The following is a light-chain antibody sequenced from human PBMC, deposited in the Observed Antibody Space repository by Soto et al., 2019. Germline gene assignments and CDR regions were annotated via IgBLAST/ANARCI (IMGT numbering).Light chain of an antibody. J-gene: IGKJ4*01. Sequence: DTQLTQSPSFLSASVGDRVTITCRASQDVSRSLGWYQQKAGKAPKLLISAASTLHSGVPSRFSGSGSDTDFTLTISNLQPEYCATYYCQQLWTYHLTCGGGTKVEIK. CDR3: QQLWTYHLT. CDR1: QDVSRS. V-gene: IGKV1-9*01. CDR2: AAS.